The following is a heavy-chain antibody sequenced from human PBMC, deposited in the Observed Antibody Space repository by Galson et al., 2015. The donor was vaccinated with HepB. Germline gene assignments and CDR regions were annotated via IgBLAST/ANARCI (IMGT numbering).Heavy chain of an antibody. D-gene: IGHD3-10*01. V-gene: IGHV3-7*01. CDR3: ATALFVFQGAFDI. CDR1: GFTFSSYW. Sequence: SLRLSCAASGFTFSSYWMSWVRQAPGKGLEWVANIKQDGSEKYYVDSVKGRFTISRDNAKNSLYLQMNSLRAEDTAVYYCATALFVFQGAFDIWGQGTMVTVSS. CDR2: IKQDGSEK. J-gene: IGHJ3*02.